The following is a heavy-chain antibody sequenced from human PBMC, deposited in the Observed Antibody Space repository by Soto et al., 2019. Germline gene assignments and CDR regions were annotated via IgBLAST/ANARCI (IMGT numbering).Heavy chain of an antibody. D-gene: IGHD6-19*01. Sequence: SVKVSCKASGCPFSGYAISWVRHAPGQGLEWMGGIIPIFGTANYAQKFQGRVTITADESTSTAYMELSSLRSEDTAVYYCASLSAIAVAGVDYWGQGTLVTVSS. J-gene: IGHJ4*02. CDR1: GCPFSGYA. CDR2: IIPIFGTA. V-gene: IGHV1-69*13. CDR3: ASLSAIAVAGVDY.